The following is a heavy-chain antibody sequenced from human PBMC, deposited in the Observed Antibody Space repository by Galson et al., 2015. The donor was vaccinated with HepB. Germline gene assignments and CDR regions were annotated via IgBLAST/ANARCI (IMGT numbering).Heavy chain of an antibody. V-gene: IGHV2-5*01. D-gene: IGHD7-27*01. CDR3: ARSRKLGMNFDY. CDR2: IYWNDDK. Sequence: SGFSLSTSGVAVGWIRQPPGKALEWLALIYWNDDKRYSPSLKSRVTITKDTSKNQVVLTLTNMDPMDTGTYYCARSRKLGMNFDYWGQGTLVTVSS. CDR1: GFSLSTSGVA. J-gene: IGHJ4*02.